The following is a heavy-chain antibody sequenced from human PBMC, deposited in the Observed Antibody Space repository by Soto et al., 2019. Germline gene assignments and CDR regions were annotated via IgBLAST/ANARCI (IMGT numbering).Heavy chain of an antibody. CDR1: GYSFTSYW. D-gene: IGHD3-22*01. Sequence: PVESLKISCNGSGYSFTSYWITWVRQLPAKGPEWVARIDPSDSYTGYSPSFQGQVTISADKSISTAYLQWSSLKASDTAMYYCVRPDSSGYYVYWGQGTLVTVSS. V-gene: IGHV5-10-1*04. CDR2: IDPSDSYT. J-gene: IGHJ4*02. CDR3: VRPDSSGYYVY.